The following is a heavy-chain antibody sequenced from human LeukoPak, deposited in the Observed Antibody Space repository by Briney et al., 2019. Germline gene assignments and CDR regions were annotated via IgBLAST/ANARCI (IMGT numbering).Heavy chain of an antibody. CDR2: IIPIFGTA. J-gene: IGHJ6*04. Sequence: ASVKVSCKASGGTFSSYAISWVRLAPGQGLEWMGGIIPIFGTANYAQKFQGRVTITTDESTSTAYMELSSLRPEDTAVYYCARAAAPFYGSGTEDVWGKGTTVTVSS. D-gene: IGHD3-10*01. V-gene: IGHV1-69*05. CDR1: GGTFSSYA. CDR3: ARAAAPFYGSGTEDV.